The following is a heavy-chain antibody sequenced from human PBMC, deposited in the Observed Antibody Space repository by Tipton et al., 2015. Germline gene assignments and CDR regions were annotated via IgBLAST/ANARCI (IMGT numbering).Heavy chain of an antibody. CDR3: ARVGYYYGSGSYYHYYYYYGMDV. Sequence: TLSLTCIVSGRSIHRSDDYWAWIRQPPGKGLEWIGYIYYSGSTNYNPSLKSRVTISVDTSKNQFSLKLSSVTAADTAVYYCARVGYYYGSGSYYHYYYYYGMDVWGQGTMVTVSS. CDR2: IYYSGST. J-gene: IGHJ6*02. V-gene: IGHV4-61*05. CDR1: GRSIHRSDDY. D-gene: IGHD3-10*01.